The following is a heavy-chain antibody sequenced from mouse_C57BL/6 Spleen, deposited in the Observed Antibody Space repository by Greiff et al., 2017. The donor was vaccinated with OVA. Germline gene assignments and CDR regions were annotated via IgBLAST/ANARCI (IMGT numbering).Heavy chain of an antibody. CDR2: INPNNGGT. V-gene: IGHV1-18*01. J-gene: IGHJ3*01. CDR3: ARGYDYDVSAWFAY. Sequence: EVKLQESGPELVKPGASVKIPCKASGYTFTDYNMDWVKQSHGKSLEWIGDINPNNGGTIYNQKFKGKATLTVDKSSSTAYMELRSLTSEDTAVYYCARGYDYDVSAWFAYWGQGTLVTVSA. D-gene: IGHD2-4*01. CDR1: GYTFTDYN.